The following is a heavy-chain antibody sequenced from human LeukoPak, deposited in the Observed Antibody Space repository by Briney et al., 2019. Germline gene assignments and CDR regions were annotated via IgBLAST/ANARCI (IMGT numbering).Heavy chain of an antibody. D-gene: IGHD1-26*01. Sequence: ASVKVSCKASGYTFTSYYMHWVRQAPGQGLEWMGWISGHNADTNYAQKVQGRVSMTTDTSTSTAYLELRSLTSDDTAVYFCARDRYGFRSGSYDYWGQGTLVTVSS. J-gene: IGHJ4*02. V-gene: IGHV1-18*04. CDR3: ARDRYGFRSGSYDY. CDR2: ISGHNADT. CDR1: GYTFTSYY.